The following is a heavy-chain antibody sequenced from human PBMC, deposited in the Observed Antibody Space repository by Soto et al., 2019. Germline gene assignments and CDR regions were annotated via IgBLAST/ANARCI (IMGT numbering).Heavy chain of an antibody. J-gene: IGHJ4*02. CDR2: ILYDGRNK. CDR3: AKEERGDFDY. CDR1: GFNFSNYG. V-gene: IGHV3-30*18. Sequence: QVQLVESGGGVVQPGRSLRLSCAASGFNFSNYGMHWVRQAPGKGREWVAIILYDGRNKYYADSVEGRFTISTDNSKNAMSLQMDSLRAEDTAVYYCAKEERGDFDYWGQGTQVTVSS.